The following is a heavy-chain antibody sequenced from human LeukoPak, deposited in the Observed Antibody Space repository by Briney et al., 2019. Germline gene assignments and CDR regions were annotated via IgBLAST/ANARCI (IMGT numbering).Heavy chain of an antibody. CDR2: ISYDGSNK. V-gene: IGHV3-30-3*01. Sequence: GGSVRLFCAASGFTFSSYTMHWVRQARGKGLEWVAVISYDGSNKYYADSVKGRFTISRDNSKNTLYLQMNSLRAEDTAVYYCARESLFDWLSSRGYYFDYWGQGTLVTVSS. CDR1: GFTFSSYT. J-gene: IGHJ4*02. CDR3: ARESLFDWLSSRGYYFDY. D-gene: IGHD3-9*01.